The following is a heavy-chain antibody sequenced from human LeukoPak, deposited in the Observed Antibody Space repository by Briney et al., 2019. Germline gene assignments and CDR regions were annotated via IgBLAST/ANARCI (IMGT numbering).Heavy chain of an antibody. J-gene: IGHJ5*02. V-gene: IGHV1-3*01. CDR2: INAGNGNT. CDR3: ARGPHYYGSGSYSKGKYWFDP. CDR1: GYTFTSYA. Sequence: ASVKVSCKASGYTFTSYAMHWVRQAPGQRLEWMGWINAGNGNTKYSQKFQGRVTITRDTSASKAYMELSSLRSEDTAVYYCARGPHYYGSGSYSKGKYWFDPWGQGTLVTVSS. D-gene: IGHD3-10*01.